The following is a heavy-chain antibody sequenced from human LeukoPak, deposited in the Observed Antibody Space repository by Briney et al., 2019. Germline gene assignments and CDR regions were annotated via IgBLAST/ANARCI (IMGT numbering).Heavy chain of an antibody. Sequence: PSETLSLTCTVSGGSISSYYWSWIRQPPGKGLEWIGYLYHSGSTNYNSSLKSRVTISVDTSKNQFSLKLSSVTAADTAVYYCAREHYGDSDAFDIWGQGTMVTVSS. CDR1: GGSISSYY. CDR3: AREHYGDSDAFDI. CDR2: LYHSGST. D-gene: IGHD4-17*01. V-gene: IGHV4-59*12. J-gene: IGHJ3*02.